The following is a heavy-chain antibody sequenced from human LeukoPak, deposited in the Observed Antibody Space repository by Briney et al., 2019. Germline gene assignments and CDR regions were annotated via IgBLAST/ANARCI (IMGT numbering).Heavy chain of an antibody. Sequence: SETLSLTCTVSGVSISTYYWSWLRQPPGKGVEWIGYISYSGNTNYNPSLKSRVPISVDTSKNQFSLKLSSVTAADTAVYYCASRYYFGSGSYRPYFDFWGQGTLVTVSS. CDR3: ASRYYFGSGSYRPYFDF. CDR1: GVSISTYY. CDR2: ISYSGNT. D-gene: IGHD3-10*01. V-gene: IGHV4-59*08. J-gene: IGHJ4*02.